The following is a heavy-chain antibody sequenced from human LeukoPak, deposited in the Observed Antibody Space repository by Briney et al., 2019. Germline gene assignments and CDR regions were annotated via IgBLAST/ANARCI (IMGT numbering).Heavy chain of an antibody. CDR3: ARIHTDYVYFDY. D-gene: IGHD4-17*01. J-gene: IGHJ4*02. V-gene: IGHV3-23*01. CDR1: GFTFSSYG. CDR2: ISGSGDST. Sequence: GGSLRLSCAASGFTFSSYGMSWVRQAPGKGLEWVSAISGSGDSTYYADSVKGRFTISRDNSKNKLYLQMNSLRAEDTAVYYCARIHTDYVYFDYWGQGTLVTVSS.